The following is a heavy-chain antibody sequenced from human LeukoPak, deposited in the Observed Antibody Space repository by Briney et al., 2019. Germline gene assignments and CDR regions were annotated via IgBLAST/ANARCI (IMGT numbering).Heavy chain of an antibody. CDR3: AKDLPINYYDSSGYGY. Sequence: PGGSLRLSCAASGFTFSSYAMSWVRQAPGKGLEWVSAISGSGGSTYYADSVKGRFTISRDNSKNTLYLQMNSLRAEDTAVYYRAKDLPINYYDSSGYGYWGQGTLVTVSS. CDR2: ISGSGGST. CDR1: GFTFSSYA. V-gene: IGHV3-23*01. J-gene: IGHJ4*02. D-gene: IGHD3-22*01.